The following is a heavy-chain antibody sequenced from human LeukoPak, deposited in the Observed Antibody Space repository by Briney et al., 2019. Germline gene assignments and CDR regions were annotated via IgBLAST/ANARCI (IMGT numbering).Heavy chain of an antibody. V-gene: IGHV1-2*02. CDR2: FEPDSGGT. CDR3: AREYYDSSGLKHAFEN. CDR1: GYTFNDYY. Sequence: ASVKVSCKASGYTFNDYYIHWVRQAPGQGLEWRGRFEPDSGGTSYPQQFQGRVTMTRHTSITTAYMELSRLRSDDTAVYYCAREYYDSSGLKHAFENWDQGTLATVSS. J-gene: IGHJ3*02. D-gene: IGHD3-22*01.